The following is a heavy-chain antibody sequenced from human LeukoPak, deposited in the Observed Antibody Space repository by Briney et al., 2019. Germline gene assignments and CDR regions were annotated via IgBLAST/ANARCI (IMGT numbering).Heavy chain of an antibody. D-gene: IGHD3-10*01. J-gene: IGHJ4*02. CDR3: ARGPLSGSGNYYPGDF. CDR1: VFTLDDFA. CDR2: INWRSVGL. Sequence: QTGGSLRLSCAVSVFTLDDFAMHWVRQAPGKGLEWVSTINWRSVGLGYADSVKGRLTSSRDNAKNTLYLQMNSLRAEDTAVYYCARGPLSGSGNYYPGDFWGQGTLVTVSS. V-gene: IGHV3-9*01.